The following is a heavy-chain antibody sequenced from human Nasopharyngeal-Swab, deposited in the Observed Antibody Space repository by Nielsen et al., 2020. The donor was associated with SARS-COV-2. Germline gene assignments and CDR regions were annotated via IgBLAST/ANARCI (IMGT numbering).Heavy chain of an antibody. J-gene: IGHJ4*02. CDR1: GFTFSTYA. CDR3: AKERFYSGSGKYPRDFDY. V-gene: IGHV3-30*18. D-gene: IGHD3-10*01. CDR2: ISYDGSNK. Sequence: GGSLRLSCVASGFTFSTYAMDWAPQPPGKGLEWVAIISYDGSNKYHTDPVKGRFTIPKDNSKNTLYLQMSSLRADDTAVYYCAKERFYSGSGKYPRDFDYWGQGTLVTVSS.